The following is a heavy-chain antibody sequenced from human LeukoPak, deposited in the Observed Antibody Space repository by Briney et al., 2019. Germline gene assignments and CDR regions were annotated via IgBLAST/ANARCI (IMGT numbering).Heavy chain of an antibody. V-gene: IGHV3-21*01. D-gene: IGHD2-2*01. J-gene: IGHJ1*01. Sequence: GGSLRLSCAASGFTSSSYSMNWVRQAPGKGLEWVSSISSSSSYIYYADSVKGRFTISRDNAKNSLYLQMNSLRAEDTAVYYCARDRDIVVDQHWGQGTLVTVSS. CDR1: GFTSSSYS. CDR2: ISSSSSYI. CDR3: ARDRDIVVDQH.